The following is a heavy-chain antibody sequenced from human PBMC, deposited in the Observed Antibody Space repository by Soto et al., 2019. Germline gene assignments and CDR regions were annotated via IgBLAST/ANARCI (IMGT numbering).Heavy chain of an antibody. V-gene: IGHV4-59*01. CDR3: AREAYSSSYLDY. D-gene: IGHD6-13*01. Sequence: QVQLQESGPGLVKPSETLSLTCTLSGGSISSYYWSWIRQPPGKGLEWIGYIYYSGSTNYNPSLKSRVTISVDTSKNQFSLKLSSVTAADTAVYYCAREAYSSSYLDYWGQGTLVTVSS. CDR2: IYYSGST. J-gene: IGHJ4*02. CDR1: GGSISSYY.